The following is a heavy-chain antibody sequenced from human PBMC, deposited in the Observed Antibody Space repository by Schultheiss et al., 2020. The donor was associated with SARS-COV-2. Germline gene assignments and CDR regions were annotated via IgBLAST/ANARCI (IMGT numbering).Heavy chain of an antibody. CDR1: GGSISSYY. D-gene: IGHD4-17*01. V-gene: IGHV4-59*12. J-gene: IGHJ6*04. Sequence: SQTLSLTCSVSGGSISSYYWNWIRQPPGKGLEWIGEIYHSGSTNYNPSLKSRVTISVDKSKNQFSLKLSSVTAADTAVYYCARGLGAVTTENDGVDVWGKGTTVTVSS. CDR2: IYHSGST. CDR3: ARGLGAVTTENDGVDV.